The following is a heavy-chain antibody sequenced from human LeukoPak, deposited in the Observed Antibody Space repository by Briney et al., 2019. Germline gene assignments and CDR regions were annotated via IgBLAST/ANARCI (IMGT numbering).Heavy chain of an antibody. CDR1: GSTFSRYY. CDR3: AKIVVPAAYYFYGMDV. CDR2: VGVRGVKT. V-gene: IGHV3-23*01. D-gene: IGHD2-2*01. J-gene: IGHJ6*02. Sequence: PGGSLRLSCAASGSTFSRYYMSWVRQTPGKGLEWVSGVGVRGVKTFYADSVKGRFTVSRDNAKSTVFLQMNSLRPEDSAVYYCAKIVVPAAYYFYGMDVWGQGTTVTVSS.